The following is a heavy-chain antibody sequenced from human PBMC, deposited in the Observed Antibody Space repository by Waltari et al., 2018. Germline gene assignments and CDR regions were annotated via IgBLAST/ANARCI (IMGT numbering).Heavy chain of an antibody. CDR1: GFTFSSYG. J-gene: IGHJ4*02. CDR3: AKVRNPRRYGSGSYPSDY. CDR2: IRYDGSNK. D-gene: IGHD3-10*01. Sequence: QVQLVESGGGVVQPGGSLRLSCAASGFTFSSYGMHWVRQAPGKGLEWVAFIRYDGSNKYYADSVKGRFTISRDNSKNTLYLQMNSLRAEDTAVYYCAKVRNPRRYGSGSYPSDYWGQGTLVTVSS. V-gene: IGHV3-30*02.